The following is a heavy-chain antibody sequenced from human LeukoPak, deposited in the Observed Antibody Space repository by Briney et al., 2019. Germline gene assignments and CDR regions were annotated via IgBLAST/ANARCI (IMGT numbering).Heavy chain of an antibody. CDR3: AREYPYGAPGYSSYFDY. J-gene: IGHJ4*02. CDR1: GFTFSSYG. CDR2: IRYDGSNK. Sequence: GGSLRLSCAASGFTFSSYGMHWVRQAPGKGLEWVAFIRYDGSNKYYADSVKGRFTISRDNSRNTLYLQMNSLRAEDTAVYYCAREYPYGAPGYSSYFDYWGQGTLVTVSS. V-gene: IGHV3-30*02. D-gene: IGHD2-15*01.